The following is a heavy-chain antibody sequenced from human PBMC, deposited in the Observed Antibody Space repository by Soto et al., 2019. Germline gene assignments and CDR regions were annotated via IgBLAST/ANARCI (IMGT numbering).Heavy chain of an antibody. J-gene: IGHJ2*01. V-gene: IGHV2-5*02. Sequence: QITLKESGPTLVKPTQTLTLTCTFSGFSLSTSGVGVGWIRQPPGKALEWLALIYWDDDKRYSPSLKSRLTITXXTXKTXVVLTMTNMDPVDTATYYCAHRRLGAYYQDWYFDLWGRGTLVTVSS. D-gene: IGHD2-2*01. CDR1: GFSLSTSGVG. CDR2: IYWDDDK. CDR3: AHRRLGAYYQDWYFDL.